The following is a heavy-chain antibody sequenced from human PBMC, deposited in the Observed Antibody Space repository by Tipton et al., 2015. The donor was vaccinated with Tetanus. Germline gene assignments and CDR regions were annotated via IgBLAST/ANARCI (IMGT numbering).Heavy chain of an antibody. CDR2: IFYIGSA. Sequence: TLSLTCTVSGGSISSSSYYWGWIRQPPGKGLEWIGNIFYIGSAYYNPSLRSRVTISVDTSKNQFSLKLSSVTAADTALYYCARRWTRPSAPSRYFDYWGQGTLVTVSS. CDR3: ARRWTRPSAPSRYFDY. J-gene: IGHJ4*02. CDR1: GGSISSSSYY. D-gene: IGHD3/OR15-3a*01. V-gene: IGHV4-39*01.